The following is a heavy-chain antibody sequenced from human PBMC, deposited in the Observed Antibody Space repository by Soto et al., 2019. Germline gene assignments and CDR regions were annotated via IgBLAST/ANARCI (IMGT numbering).Heavy chain of an antibody. V-gene: IGHV4-59*01. Sequence: SETLSLACTVSGGSITSYYWSWIRQPPGKGLEWIGYIYYSGSTNSNPSLKSRVTMSVDTSKNQFSLKLSSVTAADTAVYYCARLEGLATISYYFDFWGQGALVTVSS. CDR3: ARLEGLATISYYFDF. CDR2: IYYSGST. CDR1: GGSITSYY. D-gene: IGHD3-9*01. J-gene: IGHJ4*02.